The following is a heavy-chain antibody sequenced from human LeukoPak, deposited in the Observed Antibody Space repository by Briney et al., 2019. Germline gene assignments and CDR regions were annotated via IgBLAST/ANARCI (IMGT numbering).Heavy chain of an antibody. CDR2: IYYSGST. CDR3: ARAPLVSIAAALDY. CDR1: GGSISSYY. V-gene: IGHV4-59*12. Sequence: PSETLSLTCTVSGGSISSYYWSWIRQPPGKGLEWIGYIYYSGSTNYNPSLKSRVTISVDTSKNQFSLKLSSVTAADTAVYYCARAPLVSIAAALDYWGQGTLVTVSS. J-gene: IGHJ4*02. D-gene: IGHD6-13*01.